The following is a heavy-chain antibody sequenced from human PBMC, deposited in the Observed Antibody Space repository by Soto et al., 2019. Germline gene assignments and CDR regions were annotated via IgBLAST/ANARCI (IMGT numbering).Heavy chain of an antibody. CDR3: AREATPSDIVVVPAAEPSLYYYYYMDV. Sequence: GGSLRLSCAASGFTFSSYAMHWVRQAPGKGLEYVSAISSNGGSTYYANSVKGRFTISRDNSKNTLYLQMGSLRAEDMAVYYCAREATPSDIVVVPAAEPSLYYYYYMDVWGKGTTVTVSS. J-gene: IGHJ6*03. CDR1: GFTFSSYA. CDR2: ISSNGGST. D-gene: IGHD2-2*01. V-gene: IGHV3-64*01.